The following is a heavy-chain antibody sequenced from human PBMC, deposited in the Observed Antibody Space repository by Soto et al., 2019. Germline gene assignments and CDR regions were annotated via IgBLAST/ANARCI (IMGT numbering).Heavy chain of an antibody. CDR2: IYYSGST. CDR1: GGSISSYY. CDR3: ARRIPTGRFDY. V-gene: IGHV4-59*08. J-gene: IGHJ4*02. Sequence: SETLSLTCTVSGGSISSYYWSWIRQPPGKGLEWIGYIYYSGSTNYNPSLESRVTISVDTSKNQFSLKLSSVTAADTAVYYCARRIPTGRFDYWGQGTLVTVSS.